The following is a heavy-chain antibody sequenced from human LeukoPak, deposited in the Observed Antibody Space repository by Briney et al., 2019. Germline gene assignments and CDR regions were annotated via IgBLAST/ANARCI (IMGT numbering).Heavy chain of an antibody. Sequence: GGSLRLSCAASGFTFSSYEMNWVRQAPGKGLVWVSHINTDGSYTRYADSVKGRFTIARDNAKSTLYLQMNSLRAEDTAVYYCARGGLLSRYWGQGTLVTVSS. D-gene: IGHD1-26*01. CDR3: ARGGLLSRY. CDR1: GFTFSSYE. V-gene: IGHV3-74*01. J-gene: IGHJ4*02. CDR2: INTDGSYT.